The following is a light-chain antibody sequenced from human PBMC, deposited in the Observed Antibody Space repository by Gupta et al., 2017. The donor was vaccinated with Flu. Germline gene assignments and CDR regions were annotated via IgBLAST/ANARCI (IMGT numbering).Light chain of an antibody. Sequence: DIQMTQSPSTLSASIGDTVTITCRASQSLDRWLAWYQQRPGRAPRLLMYKGSSLESGVPSRFNGSGFGTYFTLSITVLHPDEFATYCCQQDASAPFTFGGGTKLEI. CDR1: QSLDRW. CDR2: KGS. J-gene: IGKJ4*01. V-gene: IGKV1-5*03. CDR3: QQDASAPFT.